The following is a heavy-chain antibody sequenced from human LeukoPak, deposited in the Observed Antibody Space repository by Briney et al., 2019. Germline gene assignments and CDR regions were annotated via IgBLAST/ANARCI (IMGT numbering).Heavy chain of an antibody. D-gene: IGHD2-15*01. CDR1: GYSISSYY. CDR2: IYYSGST. J-gene: IGHJ3*02. Sequence: PSETLSLTCSVSGYSISSYYWSWIRQPPGKGLEWIGYIYYSGSTNYNPSLKSRVTISVDTSKNQFSLKLSSVTAADTAVYYCARDCSGGSCYSDAFDIWGQGTMVTVSS. V-gene: IGHV4-59*01. CDR3: ARDCSGGSCYSDAFDI.